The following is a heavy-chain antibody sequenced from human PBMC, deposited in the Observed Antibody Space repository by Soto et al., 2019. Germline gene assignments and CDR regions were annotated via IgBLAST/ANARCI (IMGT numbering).Heavy chain of an antibody. CDR1: GFNFSSYS. J-gene: IGHJ6*02. CDR3: ARVAADYYYGMDV. V-gene: IGHV3-48*02. CDR2: ISSSSSTV. Sequence: VQLVESGGGLVQPGGSLRLSCAASGFNFSSYSMNWVRQAPGKGLEWLSYISSSSSTVFYADSMKGRFTISRDNAKNSLYLQLNSLRDEDTAVYYCARVAADYYYGMDVWGQGTTVTVSS.